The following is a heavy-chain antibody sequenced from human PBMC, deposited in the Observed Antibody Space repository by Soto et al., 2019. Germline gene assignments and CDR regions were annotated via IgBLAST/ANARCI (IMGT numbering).Heavy chain of an antibody. CDR3: ARRHIVVVPAAMSCFDY. V-gene: IGHV4-30-4*01. J-gene: IGHJ4*02. Sequence: PSETLSLTCTVSGGSISSGDYYWSWIRQPPGKGLEWIGYIYYSGSTYYNPSLKSRVTISVDTSKNQLSLKLSSVTAADTAVYYCARRHIVVVPAAMSCFDYWGQGTLVTVSS. D-gene: IGHD2-2*01. CDR2: IYYSGST. CDR1: GGSISSGDYY.